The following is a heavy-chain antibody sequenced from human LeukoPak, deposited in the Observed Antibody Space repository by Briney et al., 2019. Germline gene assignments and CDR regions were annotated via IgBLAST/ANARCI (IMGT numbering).Heavy chain of an antibody. CDR3: ARDNVLLWFGESRLEAFDI. V-gene: IGHV1-2*02. Sequence: ASVKVSCKASGYTFTGYYMHWVRQAPGQGLEWMGCINPNSGGTNYAQKFQGRVTMTRDTSIGTAYMELSRLRSDDTAVYYCARDNVLLWFGESRLEAFDIWGQGTMVTVSS. J-gene: IGHJ3*02. CDR2: INPNSGGT. CDR1: GYTFTGYY. D-gene: IGHD3-10*01.